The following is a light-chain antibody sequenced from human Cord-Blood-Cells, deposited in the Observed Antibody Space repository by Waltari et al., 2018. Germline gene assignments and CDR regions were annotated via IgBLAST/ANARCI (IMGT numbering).Light chain of an antibody. V-gene: IGLV3-1*01. Sequence: SYELTQPPSVSVSPGQTASSTCSGDKWGDKYACWYQQKPGQSPVLVIYQDSKRPSGIPERFSGSNSGNTATLTISGTQAMDEADYYCQAWDSSTYVFGTGTKVTVL. CDR1: KWGDKY. CDR2: QDS. J-gene: IGLJ1*01. CDR3: QAWDSSTYV.